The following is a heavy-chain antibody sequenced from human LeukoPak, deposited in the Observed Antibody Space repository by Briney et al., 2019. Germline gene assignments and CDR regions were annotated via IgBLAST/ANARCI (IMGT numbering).Heavy chain of an antibody. CDR2: LDTDGGST. J-gene: IGHJ5*02. Sequence: GGSLRLSCACSGFTFSNSWMHWVRQVPGKGLVWVSRLDTDGGSTAYADSVKGRFTISRDNAKNTLYLEMNSLRPEDTAVYYCARAYEFGNWFDHWGQGTLLTVSS. CDR1: GFTFSNSW. CDR3: ARAYEFGNWFDH. D-gene: IGHD3-3*01. V-gene: IGHV3-74*01.